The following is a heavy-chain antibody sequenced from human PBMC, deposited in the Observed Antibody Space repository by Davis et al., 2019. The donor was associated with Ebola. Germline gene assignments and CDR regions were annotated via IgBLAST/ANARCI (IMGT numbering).Heavy chain of an antibody. J-gene: IGHJ2*01. D-gene: IGHD2-8*02. V-gene: IGHV4-39*07. CDR1: GGSISSSSYF. CDR3: ARVTSLSIVLVVYATGNWYFDL. CDR2: IYYGGSI. Sequence: MPSETLSLTCTVSGGSISSSSYFWGWIRQPPGKGLEWIGSIYYGGSIYYNPSLKSRLTISVDTSKNQFSLKLSSVTAADTAVYYCARVTSLSIVLVVYATGNWYFDLWGRGTLVTVSS.